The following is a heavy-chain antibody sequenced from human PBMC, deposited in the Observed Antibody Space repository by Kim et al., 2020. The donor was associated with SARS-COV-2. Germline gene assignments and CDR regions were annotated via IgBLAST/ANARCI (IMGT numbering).Heavy chain of an antibody. CDR3: AKVMEGYSSCWYRGDYGMDV. J-gene: IGHJ6*02. CDR2: ISGSGGST. V-gene: IGHV3-23*01. D-gene: IGHD6-19*01. Sequence: GESLRLSCAASGFTFSRYAMSWVRQAPGKGLEWVSVISGSGGSTYYADSVKGRFTISRDKSKNTLYVQMNRLRAEDTAIYYCAKVMEGYSSCWYRGDYGMDVWGQGATVTVSS. CDR1: GFTFSRYA.